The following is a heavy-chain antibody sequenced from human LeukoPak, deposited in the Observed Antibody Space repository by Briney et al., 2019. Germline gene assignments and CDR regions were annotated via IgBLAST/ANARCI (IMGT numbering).Heavy chain of an antibody. CDR2: IYYSGST. Sequence: PSETLSLTCTVSGGSISSSSYYWGWIRQPPGKGLEWIGSIYYSGSTYYNPSLKSRVTISVDTSKNQFSLKLSSVAAADTAVYYCARHGRSSSFDYWGQGTLVTVSS. V-gene: IGHV4-39*01. D-gene: IGHD6-6*01. J-gene: IGHJ4*02. CDR1: GGSISSSSYY. CDR3: ARHGRSSSFDY.